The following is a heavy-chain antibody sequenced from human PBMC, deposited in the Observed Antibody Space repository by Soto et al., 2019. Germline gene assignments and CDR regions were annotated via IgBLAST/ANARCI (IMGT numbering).Heavy chain of an antibody. CDR3: ARDHNGEAGGGY. CDR2: IYPYNGNT. CDR1: GYTFSNYG. V-gene: IGHV1-18*01. D-gene: IGHD2-8*01. Sequence: QVQLVQSGAEVRKPGASVTVSCKASGYTFSNYGIFWVRQAPGQGLEWMGWIYPYNGNTRYAQKLQGRVTLTTDTSTSTAYMDLRSLTSDDTAIYYCARDHNGEAGGGYWGQGTLVTVSS. J-gene: IGHJ4*02.